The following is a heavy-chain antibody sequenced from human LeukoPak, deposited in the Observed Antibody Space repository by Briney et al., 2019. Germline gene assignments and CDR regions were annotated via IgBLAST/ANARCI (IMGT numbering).Heavy chain of an antibody. Sequence: GEPLNISCKASGYSFTTYWIGWVRQIHGKGLEWMEIIYAGDSDTRYSQSFQGQVTISADKSISTDYLQWSSLKASDTDMYYCARQWVGYGSSGYYYGEWGQGTLVTVSS. CDR2: IYAGDSDT. CDR1: GYSFTTYW. D-gene: IGHD3-22*01. CDR3: ARQWVGYGSSGYYYGE. J-gene: IGHJ4*02. V-gene: IGHV5-51*01.